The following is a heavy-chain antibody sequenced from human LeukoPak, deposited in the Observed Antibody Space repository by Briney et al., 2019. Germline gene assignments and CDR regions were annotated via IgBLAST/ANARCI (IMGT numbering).Heavy chain of an antibody. CDR1: GGSFSGYY. CDR2: INHSGST. D-gene: IGHD1-1*01. J-gene: IGHJ5*02. CDR3: ARGPRERRFGP. V-gene: IGHV4-34*01. Sequence: SETLSLTCAVYGGSFSGYYWSWLRQPPGKGLEWIGEINHSGSTNYNPSLKSRVTISVDTSKNQFSLKLSSVTAADTAVYYCARGPRERRFGPWGQGTLVTVSS.